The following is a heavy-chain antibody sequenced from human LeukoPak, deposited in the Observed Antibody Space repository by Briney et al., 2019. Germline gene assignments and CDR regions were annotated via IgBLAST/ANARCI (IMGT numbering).Heavy chain of an antibody. CDR3: AKGLGDYYSRLDC. J-gene: IGHJ4*02. Sequence: GGPLRLSCAASGFTFSSYAMSWVRQAPGKGLEWVSGISGSGNTYYADSVKGRFTISRDNSKNTLYLQMNSLRAEDTAVYYCAKGLGDYYSRLDCWGQGTLVTVSS. CDR1: GFTFSSYA. CDR2: ISGSGNT. D-gene: IGHD3-22*01. V-gene: IGHV3-23*01.